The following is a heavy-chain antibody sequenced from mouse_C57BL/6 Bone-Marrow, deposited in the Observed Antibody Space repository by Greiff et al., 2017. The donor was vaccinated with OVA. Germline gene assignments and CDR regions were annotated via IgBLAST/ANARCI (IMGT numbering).Heavy chain of an antibody. J-gene: IGHJ2*01. CDR1: GFSLTSYG. V-gene: IGHV2-2*01. Sequence: VKLMESGPGLVQPSQSLSITCTVSGFSLTSYGVHWVRQSPGKGLEWLGVIWSGGSADYNAAFISRLGISKDNTKSQVFFKMNRLQADDTAIYYCARNNLWGNYGGYFDYWGQGTTLTVSS. CDR2: IWSGGSA. D-gene: IGHD2-1*01. CDR3: ARNNLWGNYGGYFDY.